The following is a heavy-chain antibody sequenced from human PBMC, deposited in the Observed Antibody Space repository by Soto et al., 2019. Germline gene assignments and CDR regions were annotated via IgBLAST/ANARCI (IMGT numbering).Heavy chain of an antibody. CDR1: GFSFTTYG. CDR2: IWFDGSKQ. CDR3: VKEHCGGDCYSEPYFAY. Sequence: QVPLVESGGGVVQPGRSLRLSCVASGFSFTTYGLHWVRQAPGKGLEWVAVIWFDGSKQYYADSVKGRITIYKDNSKNVVYLQMNNMKVDDTAVYSCVKEHCGGDCYSEPYFAYWGQGTLVTVSS. V-gene: IGHV3-33*06. D-gene: IGHD2-21*02. J-gene: IGHJ4*02.